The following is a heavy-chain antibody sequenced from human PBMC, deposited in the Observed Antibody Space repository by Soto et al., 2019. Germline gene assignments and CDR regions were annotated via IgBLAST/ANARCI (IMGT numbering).Heavy chain of an antibody. V-gene: IGHV1-3*01. CDR1: GYTFTSYA. J-gene: IGHJ5*02. CDR2: INAGNGNT. CDR3: AWGKADKAMVIAGFEWFDP. D-gene: IGHD5-18*01. Sequence: ASAKVSCKASGYTFTSYAMHWVRQAPGQRLEWMGWINAGNGNTKYSQKFQGRVTITRDTSASTAYMELSSLRSEDTAVYYCAWGKADKAMVIAGFEWFDPWGQGTLVTVSS.